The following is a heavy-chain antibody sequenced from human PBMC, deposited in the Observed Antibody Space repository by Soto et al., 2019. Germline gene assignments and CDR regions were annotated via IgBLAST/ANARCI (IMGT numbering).Heavy chain of an antibody. D-gene: IGHD3-9*01. J-gene: IGHJ5*02. CDR3: ARNRILTGVGLNWFDP. CDR2: INPNSGGT. CDR1: GYTFTGYY. Sequence: ASVKVSCKXSGYTFTGYYMHWVRQAPGQGLEWMGWINPNSGGTNYAQKFQGRVTMTRDTSISTAYMELSRLRSDDTAVYYCARNRILTGVGLNWFDPWGQGTLVTVSS. V-gene: IGHV1-2*02.